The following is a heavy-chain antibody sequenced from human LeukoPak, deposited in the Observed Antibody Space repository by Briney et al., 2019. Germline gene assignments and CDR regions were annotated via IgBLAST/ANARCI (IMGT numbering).Heavy chain of an antibody. CDR2: IYYSGST. CDR3: ARVTYDFWSGYSDY. Sequence: MTSETLSLTCAVSGGSVSSSSYYWGWIRQPPGKGLEWIGSIYYSGSTYYNPSLKSRVTISVDTSKNQFSLKLSSVTAADTAVYYCARVTYDFWSGYSDYWGQGTLVTVSS. V-gene: IGHV4-39*07. CDR1: GGSVSSSSYY. D-gene: IGHD3-3*01. J-gene: IGHJ4*02.